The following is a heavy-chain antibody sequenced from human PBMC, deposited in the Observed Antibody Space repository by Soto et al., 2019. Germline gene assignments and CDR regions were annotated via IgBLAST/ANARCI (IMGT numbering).Heavy chain of an antibody. CDR1: GAALNSGNYY. CDR3: ARLRIATNNYKWFDP. D-gene: IGHD2-21*01. Sequence: SETLSLTCIASGAALNSGNYYWSWIRQVPGKGLEWIGHIYVTGAVDYNPSLRDRITISQDTSERQFSLNLRLVTAADTAVYYCARLRIATNNYKWFDPWGQGTLVTVSS. J-gene: IGHJ5*02. V-gene: IGHV4-31*03. CDR2: IYVTGAV.